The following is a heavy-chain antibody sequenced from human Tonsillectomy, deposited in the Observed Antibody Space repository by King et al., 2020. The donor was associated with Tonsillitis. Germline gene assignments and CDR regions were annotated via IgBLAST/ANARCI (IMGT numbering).Heavy chain of an antibody. CDR2: INDSGST. Sequence: VQLQQWGAGLLKPSETLSLTCAVYGGSFSGYYWSWIRQPPGKGLEWIGEINDSGSTNYNPSLKSRVTISLDTSNNQFSLKLSSVTAADTAVYYCARGPVLRFLEWLSNWCDPWGQGTLVTVAA. J-gene: IGHJ5*02. D-gene: IGHD3-3*01. CDR1: GGSFSGYY. CDR3: ARGPVLRFLEWLSNWCDP. V-gene: IGHV4-34*01.